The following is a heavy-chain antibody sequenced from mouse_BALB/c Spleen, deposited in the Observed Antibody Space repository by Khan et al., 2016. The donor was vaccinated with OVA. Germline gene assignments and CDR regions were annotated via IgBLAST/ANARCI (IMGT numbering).Heavy chain of an antibody. J-gene: IGHJ4*01. CDR3: ARSNYSVSSLYSMDD. CDR2: IASGSGSI. V-gene: IGHV1S41*01. D-gene: IGHD1-1*01. Sequence: DLVKPGASVKLSCKASGYTFTSYWINWIKQRPGQGLEWIGRIASGSGSISYTEMFKGKATLTVDTSSSTAYIHLSSLSAEDSAVYFGARSNYSVSSLYSMDDWGQGTSVTVSS. CDR1: GYTFTSYW.